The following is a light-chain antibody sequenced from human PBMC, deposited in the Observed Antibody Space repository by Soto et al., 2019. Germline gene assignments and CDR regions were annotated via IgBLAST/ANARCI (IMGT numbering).Light chain of an antibody. Sequence: DIQMTQSPSTLSASVEDRVTITCRARQSIGDLLAWYQQKPGEAPKLLIYQASYLESGVPSRFSGSGSGTEFTLTISSLQHEDLATYYCQHYSAFSLTFGQGNKVEIK. CDR1: QSIGDL. V-gene: IGKV1-5*03. J-gene: IGKJ1*01. CDR3: QHYSAFSLT. CDR2: QAS.